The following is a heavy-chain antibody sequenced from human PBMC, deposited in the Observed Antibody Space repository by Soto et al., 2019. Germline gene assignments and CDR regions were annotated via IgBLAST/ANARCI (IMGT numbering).Heavy chain of an antibody. V-gene: IGHV3-7*01. CDR2: INQDGSEK. CDR1: GFTFSTSW. CDR3: TRYLDF. Sequence: GGSLRLSCAASGFTFSTSWMDWVRQTPGKGLEWVANINQDGSEKNYVDSVKGRFTISRDNAKNSLFLQMSSLTAEDSSLYYCTRYLDFWGQGTLVTVSS. J-gene: IGHJ4*02.